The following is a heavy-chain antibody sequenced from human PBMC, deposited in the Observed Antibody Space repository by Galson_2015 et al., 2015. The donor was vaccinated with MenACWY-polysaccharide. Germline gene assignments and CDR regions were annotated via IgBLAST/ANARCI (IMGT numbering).Heavy chain of an antibody. D-gene: IGHD6-13*01. Sequence: IYPGDSDTRYSPSFQGQVTISADKSISTAYLQWSSLKASDTAMYYCARQGSSSWWLNWFDPWGQGTLVTVSS. CDR2: IYPGDSDT. V-gene: IGHV5-51*01. J-gene: IGHJ5*02. CDR3: ARQGSSSWWLNWFDP.